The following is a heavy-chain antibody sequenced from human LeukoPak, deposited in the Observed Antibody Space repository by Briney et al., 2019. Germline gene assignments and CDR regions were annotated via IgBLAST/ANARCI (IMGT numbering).Heavy chain of an antibody. CDR1: GDTFSSYA. D-gene: IGHD3-3*01. Sequence: SVEVSCKATGDTFSSYAISWVRQAPGQRLEWMGGIIPIFGTANYAQKFQGRVTITSDESTSTAYMELSSLRSEDTAVYYCARVGDFWSGYYRPSDYWGQGTLVTVSS. CDR3: ARVGDFWSGYYRPSDY. CDR2: IIPIFGTA. J-gene: IGHJ4*02. V-gene: IGHV1-69*13.